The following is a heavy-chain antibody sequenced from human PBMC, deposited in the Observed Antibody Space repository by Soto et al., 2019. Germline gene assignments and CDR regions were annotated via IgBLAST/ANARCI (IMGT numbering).Heavy chain of an antibody. CDR1: GGSISSYY. Sequence: SETLSLTCTVSGGSISSYYWSWIRQPPGKGLEWIGYIYYSGSTNYNPSLKSRVTISVGTSKNQFSLKLSSVTAADTAVYYCATGYSGYDRVFDYWGQGTLVTVSS. CDR3: ATGYSGYDRVFDY. V-gene: IGHV4-59*01. CDR2: IYYSGST. D-gene: IGHD5-12*01. J-gene: IGHJ4*02.